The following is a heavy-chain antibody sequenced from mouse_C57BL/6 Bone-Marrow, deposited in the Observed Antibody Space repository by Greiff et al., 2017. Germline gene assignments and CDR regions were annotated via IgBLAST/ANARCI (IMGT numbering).Heavy chain of an antibody. CDR1: GFTFSDYY. J-gene: IGHJ4*01. CDR2: INYDGSST. D-gene: IGHD5-5*01. CDR3: ARDLPPWGAMDY. Sequence: DVKLVESEGGLVQPGSSMKLSCTASGFTFSDYYMAWVRQVPEKGLEWVANINYDGSSTYYLDSLKSRFIISSDNAKNILYLQMSSLKSEDTATYYCARDLPPWGAMDYWGQGTSVTVSS. V-gene: IGHV5-16*01.